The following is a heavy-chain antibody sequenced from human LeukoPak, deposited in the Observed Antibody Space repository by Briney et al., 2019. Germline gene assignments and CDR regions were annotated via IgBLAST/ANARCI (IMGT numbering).Heavy chain of an antibody. CDR2: ISWDGGST. D-gene: IGHD1-26*01. J-gene: IGHJ6*02. CDR3: AKDWGATTAYYYYGMDV. V-gene: IGHV3-43*01. CDR1: GFTFDDYT. Sequence: GGSLRLSCAASGFTFDDYTMHWVRQAPGRGLEWVSLISWDGGSTYYADSVKGRFTISRDNSKNSLYLQMNSLRTEDTALYYCAKDWGATTAYYYYGMDVWGRGTTVTVSS.